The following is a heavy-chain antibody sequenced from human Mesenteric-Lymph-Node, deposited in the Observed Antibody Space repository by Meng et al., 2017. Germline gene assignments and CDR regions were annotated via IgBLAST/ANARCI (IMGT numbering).Heavy chain of an antibody. CDR2: IYHSGIT. CDR1: AFPFSGYW. D-gene: IGHD4-17*01. J-gene: IGHJ4*02. CDR3: TTLYGDSIS. Sequence: VPPRALLILSLPDSAFPFSGYWWSLVRQPPGKGLEWIGKIYHSGITIYNPSLKSRVTMSVDNSKNQFSLKLNPMTAADTAVYYCTTLYGDSISWGQGTLVTVSS. V-gene: IGHV4-4*03.